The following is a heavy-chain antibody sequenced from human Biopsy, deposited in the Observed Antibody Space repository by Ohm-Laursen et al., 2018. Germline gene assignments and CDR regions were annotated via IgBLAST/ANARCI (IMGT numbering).Heavy chain of an antibody. J-gene: IGHJ3*02. CDR3: ARDYGLELGGLEAFDI. CDR1: GGSLKNYY. Sequence: PPRTLSLTCTVSGGSLKNYYWSWIRQPAGKGLAWIGRVYTSGSTSYNPSLESRVTMSVVTSKNQFSLKVTSMTAADTALYYCARDYGLELGGLEAFDIWGQGTMVTVSS. D-gene: IGHD1-7*01. CDR2: VYTSGST. V-gene: IGHV4-4*07.